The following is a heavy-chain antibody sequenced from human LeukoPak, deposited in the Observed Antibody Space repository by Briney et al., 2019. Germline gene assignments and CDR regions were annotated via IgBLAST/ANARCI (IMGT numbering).Heavy chain of an antibody. J-gene: IGHJ5*02. CDR3: ARGPTTRIAVALRHTSNWFDP. V-gene: IGHV1-18*01. CDR1: GYTFTSYG. CDR2: ISAYNGNT. Sequence: ASVKVSCKASGYTFTSYGISWVRQAPGQGLEWMGWISAYNGNTNYAQKLQGRVTMTTDTSTSTAYMELRSLRSDDTAVYYSARGPTTRIAVALRHTSNWFDPWSQGTLVTVSS. D-gene: IGHD6-19*01.